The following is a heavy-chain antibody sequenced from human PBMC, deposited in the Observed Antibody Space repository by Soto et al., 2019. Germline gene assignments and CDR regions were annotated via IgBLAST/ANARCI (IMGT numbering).Heavy chain of an antibody. CDR2: IKQDGSEK. J-gene: IGHJ4*02. CDR3: ERGSGYFDY. CDR1: GFTFSTYW. V-gene: IGHV3-7*04. D-gene: IGHD3-3*01. Sequence: EVQLVESGGGLVQPGGSLRLSFAASGFTFSTYWMSWVRQAPGKGLEWVANIKQDGSEKYYVDSVKGRFTISRDNAKKALYLQMNSLRAEDAAVYYCERGSGYFDYWGQGTLVTVSS.